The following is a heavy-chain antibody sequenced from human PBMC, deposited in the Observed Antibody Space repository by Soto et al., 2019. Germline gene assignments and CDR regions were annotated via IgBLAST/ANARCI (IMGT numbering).Heavy chain of an antibody. CDR1: GFTLSTYG. CDR2: ISYDGTNK. V-gene: IGHV3-30*18. Sequence: QVQLVESGGGEVQPGRSLTFSCAAFGFTLSTYGMHWVPQTPGKGLEWVAVISYDGTNKFYSDSVKGRFTISRDNFKNTLTLQMNSLRADDTAVYSCAKDLQSYGDYDYYCYGMDVWGLGTRVTVSS. D-gene: IGHD4-17*01. CDR3: AKDLQSYGDYDYYCYGMDV. J-gene: IGHJ6*02.